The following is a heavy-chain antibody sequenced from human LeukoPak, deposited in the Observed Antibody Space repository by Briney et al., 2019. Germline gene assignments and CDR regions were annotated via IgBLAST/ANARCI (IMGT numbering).Heavy chain of an antibody. CDR1: DASIGYYS. V-gene: IGHV4-59*01. Sequence: SETLSLTCSVSDASIGYYSWTWLRQSQGRGLEWLGFVHHSGMVETNPSLKGRLSISRDTSKSQVSLKLTSVTAADTAVYFCAKGRASASFGWEDYFDPWGQGTLVTVSS. J-gene: IGHJ5*02. CDR3: AKGRASASFGWEDYFDP. D-gene: IGHD2-2*01. CDR2: VHHSGMV.